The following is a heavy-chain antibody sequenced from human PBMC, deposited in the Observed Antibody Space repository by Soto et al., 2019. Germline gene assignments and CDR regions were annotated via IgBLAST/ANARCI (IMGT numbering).Heavy chain of an antibody. Sequence: EVQLLESGGGLVQPGGSLRLSCAASGFTFSSYAMSWVRQAPGEGLEWVSAISGSAATTFYADSVKGRFTVSRDNSKNTLYLQMNSLRAGDTAVYYCARGPRYCSGYSCDYYMDVWGKGTTVTVSS. V-gene: IGHV3-23*01. CDR1: GFTFSSYA. D-gene: IGHD2-15*01. CDR3: ARGPRYCSGYSCDYYMDV. CDR2: ISGSAATT. J-gene: IGHJ6*03.